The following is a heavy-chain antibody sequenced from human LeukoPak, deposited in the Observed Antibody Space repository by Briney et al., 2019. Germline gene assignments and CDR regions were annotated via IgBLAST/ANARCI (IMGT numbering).Heavy chain of an antibody. D-gene: IGHD2-2*01. CDR3: ARHRQSVVMGVVVAAQIDY. J-gene: IGHJ4*02. CDR1: GYRFTSYW. V-gene: IGHV5-51*01. Sequence: GESLKISCKGSGYRFTSYWIGWVRQMPGKGLEWMGIIYPGDSYTRYSPSFQGQVNISVDKSISTAYLQWSSLKASDTAMYYCARHRQSVVMGVVVAAQIDYWGQGTLVTVPS. CDR2: IYPGDSYT.